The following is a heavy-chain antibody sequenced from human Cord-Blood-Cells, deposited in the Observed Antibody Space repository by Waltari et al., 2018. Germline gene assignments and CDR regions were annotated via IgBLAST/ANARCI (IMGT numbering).Heavy chain of an antibody. CDR2: IYYSGST. CDR1: GGSISSYY. D-gene: IGHD7-27*01. Sequence: QVQLQESGPGLVKPSETLSLTCTVSGGSISSYYWSWIRQPPGKGLEWIGYIYYSGSTSYNPSLKSRVTISVDTSKNQFSLKLSSVTAADTAVYYCARANWGNAFDIWGQGTMVTVSS. CDR3: ARANWGNAFDI. V-gene: IGHV4-59*01. J-gene: IGHJ3*02.